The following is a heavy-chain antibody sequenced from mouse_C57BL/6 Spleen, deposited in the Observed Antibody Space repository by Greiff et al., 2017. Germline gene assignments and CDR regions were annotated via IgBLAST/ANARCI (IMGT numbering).Heavy chain of an antibody. V-gene: IGHV1-52*01. CDR1: GYTFTSYW. D-gene: IGHD1-1*01. Sequence: VQLQQPGAELVRPGSSVKLSCKASGYTFTSYWMHWVKQRPIQGLEWIGNIDPSDSETHYNQKFKDKATLTVDKSSSTAYMQLSSLTSEDSAVYYCAREYGSSRGYFDYWGQGTTLTVSS. CDR3: AREYGSSRGYFDY. CDR2: IDPSDSET. J-gene: IGHJ2*01.